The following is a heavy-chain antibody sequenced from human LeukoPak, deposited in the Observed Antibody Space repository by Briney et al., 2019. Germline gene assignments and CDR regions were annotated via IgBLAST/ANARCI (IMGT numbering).Heavy chain of an antibody. Sequence: SVKVSCKASGGTFSSYAISWVRQAPGQGLEWMGRIIPILGIANYAQKFQGRVTITADKSTSTAYMELSSLRSDDTAVYYCARSAEPHYYYYYGMDVWGQGTTVTVSS. D-gene: IGHD1-14*01. CDR2: IIPILGIA. CDR1: GGTFSSYA. V-gene: IGHV1-69*04. CDR3: ARSAEPHYYYYYGMDV. J-gene: IGHJ6*02.